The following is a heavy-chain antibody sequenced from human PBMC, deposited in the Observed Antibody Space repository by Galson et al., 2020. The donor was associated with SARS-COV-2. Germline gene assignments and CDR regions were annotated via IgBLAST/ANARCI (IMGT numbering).Heavy chain of an antibody. CDR3: ARDPDYYDSSGYYLA. D-gene: IGHD3-22*01. J-gene: IGHJ4*02. Sequence: GGSLRLSCAASGFTFSSYAMHWVRQAPGKGLEWVAVISYDGSNKYYADSVKGRFTISRDNSKNTLYLQMNSLRAEDTAVYYCARDPDYYDSSGYYLAWGQGTLVTVSS. CDR2: ISYDGSNK. V-gene: IGHV3-30-3*01. CDR1: GFTFSSYA.